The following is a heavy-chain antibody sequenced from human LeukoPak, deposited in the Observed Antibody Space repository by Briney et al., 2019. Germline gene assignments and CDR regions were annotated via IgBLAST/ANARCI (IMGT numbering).Heavy chain of an antibody. Sequence: SETLSLTCTGSGGSINGYYWSWIRQSPGKGLESLGYIYYTGSTNYNPSLKSGVTMSVDTSRNQFFLMLSSVTAADTAVYYCARFSEYYHSSVHYLDYWGQGTLVSVSS. CDR3: ARFSEYYHSSVHYLDY. CDR2: IYYTGST. CDR1: GGSINGYY. D-gene: IGHD3-22*01. J-gene: IGHJ4*02. V-gene: IGHV4-59*01.